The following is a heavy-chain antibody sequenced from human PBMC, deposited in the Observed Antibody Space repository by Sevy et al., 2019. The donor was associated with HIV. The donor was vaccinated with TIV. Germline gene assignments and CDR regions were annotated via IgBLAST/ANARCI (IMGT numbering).Heavy chain of an antibody. J-gene: IGHJ4*02. CDR1: GGSISSGGYS. D-gene: IGHD4-17*01. CDR2: IYHSGNT. CDR3: ARAAASVTTVTHFDY. V-gene: IGHV4-30-2*01. Sequence: SETLSLTCAVSGGSISSGGYSWSWIRQPPGKGLEWIGYIYHSGNTYYYPSLKSRDTISVDRSKNQFSLKLSSVTAADTAVYYCARAAASVTTVTHFDYWGQGTLVTVSS.